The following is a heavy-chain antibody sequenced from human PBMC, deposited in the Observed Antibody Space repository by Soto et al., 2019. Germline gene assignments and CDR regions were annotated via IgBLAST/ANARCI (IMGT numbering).Heavy chain of an antibody. V-gene: IGHV1-46*01. CDR2: INPRGFFT. CDR3: ARDLDVTTVTTSFDS. D-gene: IGHD4-17*01. CDR1: GYTFTSYN. J-gene: IGHJ5*01. Sequence: QVQLVQSGAEVKKPGASVKVSCKASGYTFTSYNIHWVRQAPGQGLEWVGMINPRGFFTTYAQKFLGRVTMTRDAYTATVYMELNSLRSEDTAVYYCARDLDVTTVTTSFDSWGQGTLVTVSS.